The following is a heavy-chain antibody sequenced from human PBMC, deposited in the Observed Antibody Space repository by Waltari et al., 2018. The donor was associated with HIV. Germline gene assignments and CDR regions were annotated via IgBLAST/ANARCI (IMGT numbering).Heavy chain of an antibody. J-gene: IGHJ4*02. CDR3: VRDDPGYEPIDY. CDR2: ISRDNRES. Sequence: VRLMESGGGLVELGGDDPFTLPASGFTPPRYTMNWIRHIPGKGLEWLASISRDNRESYFIDSIKGRFTISRDNAANSVFLHMDRLRVDDTARYFCVRDDPGYEPIDYWGRGTLVTVSS. V-gene: IGHV3-21*02. D-gene: IGHD2-2*01. CDR1: GFTPPRYT.